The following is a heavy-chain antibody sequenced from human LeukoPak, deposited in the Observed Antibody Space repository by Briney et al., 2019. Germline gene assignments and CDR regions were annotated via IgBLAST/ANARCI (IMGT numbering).Heavy chain of an antibody. CDR2: IWFDGSNK. CDR3: ARLVGTAMIDS. D-gene: IGHD5-18*01. V-gene: IGHV3-33*01. J-gene: IGHJ4*02. CDR1: GFTFSSHG. Sequence: GGSLRLSCAASGFTFSSHGMHWVRQAPGKGLEWVALIWFDGSNKYYADSVKGRFTISRDNSKNTLYVQMKSLRAEDTAVYYCARLVGTAMIDSWGQGTLVTVSS.